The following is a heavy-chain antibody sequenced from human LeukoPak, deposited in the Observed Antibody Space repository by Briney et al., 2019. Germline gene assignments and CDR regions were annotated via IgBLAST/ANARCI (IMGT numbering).Heavy chain of an antibody. Sequence: SETLSLTCAVYGGSFSGYYWSWIRQPPGKGLEWIGEINHSGSTNYNPSLKSRVTISVDTSKNQFSLKLSSVTAADTAVYYCARGPGIQLWLHYFDYWGQGTLVTVSS. CDR2: INHSGST. J-gene: IGHJ4*02. CDR3: ARGPGIQLWLHYFDY. D-gene: IGHD5-18*01. V-gene: IGHV4-34*01. CDR1: GGSFSGYY.